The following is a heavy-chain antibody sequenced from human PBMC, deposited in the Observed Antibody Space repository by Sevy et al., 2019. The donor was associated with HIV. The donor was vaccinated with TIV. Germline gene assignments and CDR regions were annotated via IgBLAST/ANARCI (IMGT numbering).Heavy chain of an antibody. D-gene: IGHD1-26*01. V-gene: IGHV3-30*18. Sequence: GGSLRLSCAASGFTFSSYGMHWVRQAPGKGLEWVAVISYDGSNKYYADSVKGRFTISRDNSKNTLYLQMNSLRAEDTAVYYCAKDPIPIEWVLPSLYYYYGMDVWGQGTTVTVSS. J-gene: IGHJ6*02. CDR1: GFTFSSYG. CDR3: AKDPIPIEWVLPSLYYYYGMDV. CDR2: ISYDGSNK.